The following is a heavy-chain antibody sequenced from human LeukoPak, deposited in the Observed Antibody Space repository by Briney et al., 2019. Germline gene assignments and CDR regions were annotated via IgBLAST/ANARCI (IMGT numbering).Heavy chain of an antibody. CDR3: ARDWGGIVVVPAAILVARPFDY. CDR2: ISAYNGNT. Sequence: ASVKVSCKASGYTFTSYGISWVRQAPGQGLEWMGWISAYNGNTNYAQKLQGRVTMTTDTSTSTAYMERRGLRSDDTAVYYCARDWGGIVVVPAAILVARPFDYWGQGTLVTVSS. CDR1: GYTFTSYG. V-gene: IGHV1-18*01. D-gene: IGHD2-2*01. J-gene: IGHJ4*02.